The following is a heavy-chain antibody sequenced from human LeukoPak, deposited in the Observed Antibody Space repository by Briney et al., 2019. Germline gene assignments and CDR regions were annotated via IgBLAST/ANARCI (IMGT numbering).Heavy chain of an antibody. Sequence: GGSLRLPCAASGFTFSSYAMSWVRQAPGKGLEWVSAISGSGGSTYYADSVKGRFTISRDNSKNTLYLQMNSLRAEDTAVYYCATSSLWSGYYYYFDYWGQGTLVTVSS. V-gene: IGHV3-23*01. CDR1: GFTFSSYA. J-gene: IGHJ4*02. CDR3: ATSSLWSGYYYYFDY. CDR2: ISGSGGST. D-gene: IGHD3-3*01.